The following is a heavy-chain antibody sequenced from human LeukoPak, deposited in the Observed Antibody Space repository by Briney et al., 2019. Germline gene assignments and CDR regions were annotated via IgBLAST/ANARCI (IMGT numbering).Heavy chain of an antibody. J-gene: IGHJ4*02. V-gene: IGHV1-69*01. CDR3: ARDHLHVDTDMAYFDY. D-gene: IGHD5-18*01. CDR1: GGTFSSYA. Sequence: ASVKVSCKASGGTFSSYAISWVRQAPGQGLEWMGGIIPIFGTANYAQKFQGRVTITADESTSTAYLELSSLGSEDTAVYYCARDHLHVDTDMAYFDYWGQGTLVTVSS. CDR2: IIPIFGTA.